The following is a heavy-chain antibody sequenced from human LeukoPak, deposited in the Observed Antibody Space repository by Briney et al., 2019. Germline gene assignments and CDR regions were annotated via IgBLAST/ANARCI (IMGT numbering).Heavy chain of an antibody. D-gene: IGHD5-12*01. V-gene: IGHV3-74*03. Sequence: GGSLRLSCVASGFTLSDHWMHWVRQGPGKGLVHVSRIESDASRTVYADSVKGRFTISRDDAKNTMYLRMNSLRAEDTAVYYCVRGGHKLDIETTRYYYGVDVWGQGTTVTVSS. J-gene: IGHJ6*02. CDR3: VRGGHKLDIETTRYYYGVDV. CDR1: GFTLSDHW. CDR2: IESDASRT.